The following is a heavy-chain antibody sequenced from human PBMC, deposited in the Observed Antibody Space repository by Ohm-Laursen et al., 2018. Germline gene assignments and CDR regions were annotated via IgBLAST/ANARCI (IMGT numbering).Heavy chain of an antibody. CDR3: ATSKWAHIAARVWGYFDL. CDR1: GYTLTELS. V-gene: IGHV1-24*01. Sequence: ASVKASCKVSGYTLTELSMHWVRQAPGKGLEWMGGFDPEDGETIYAQKFQGRVTMTEDTSTDTAYMELSSLRSEDTAVYYCATSKWAHIAARVWGYFDLWGRGTLVTVSS. J-gene: IGHJ2*01. CDR2: FDPEDGET. D-gene: IGHD6-6*01.